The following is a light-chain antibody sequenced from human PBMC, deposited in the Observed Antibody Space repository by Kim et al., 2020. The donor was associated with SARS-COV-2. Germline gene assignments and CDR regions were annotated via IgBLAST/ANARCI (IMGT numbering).Light chain of an antibody. CDR2: DVS. J-gene: IGLJ3*02. Sequence: GHSITISCTGTSSDVRGYNYVSWYQQHPGKAPKLMVYDVSQRPSGVSNRFSGSKSGNTASLTISGLQAEDEADYHCSSYTSSRTWVFGGGTQLTVL. CDR3: SSYTSSRTWV. CDR1: SSDVRGYNY. V-gene: IGLV2-14*03.